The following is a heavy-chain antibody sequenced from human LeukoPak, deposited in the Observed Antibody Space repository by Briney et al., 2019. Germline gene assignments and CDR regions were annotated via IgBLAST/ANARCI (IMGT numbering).Heavy chain of an antibody. CDR3: ARGVVRWNYGGNSGWYFDL. V-gene: IGHV3-33*01. Sequence: GGSLRPSCAASGFTFSSYGMHWVRQAPGKGLEWVAVIWYDGSNKYYADSVKGRFTISRDNSKNTLYLQMNSLRAEDTAVYYCARGVVRWNYGGNSGWYFDLWGRGTLVTVSS. CDR1: GFTFSSYG. CDR2: IWYDGSNK. J-gene: IGHJ2*01. D-gene: IGHD4-23*01.